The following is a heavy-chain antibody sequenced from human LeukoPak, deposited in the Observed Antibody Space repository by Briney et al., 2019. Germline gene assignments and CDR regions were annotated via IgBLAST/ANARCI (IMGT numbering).Heavy chain of an antibody. CDR1: GYTFTSYG. D-gene: IGHD5-24*01. V-gene: IGHV1-18*01. CDR2: ISAYNGNT. J-gene: IGHJ4*02. CDR3: ARGDNAVEMATISSLGFDY. Sequence: ASVKVSCTASGYTFTSYGISWVRQAPGQGLEWMGWISAYNGNTNYAQKLQGRVTMTTDTSTSTAYMELRSLRSDDTAVYYCARGDNAVEMATISSLGFDYWGQGTLVTVSS.